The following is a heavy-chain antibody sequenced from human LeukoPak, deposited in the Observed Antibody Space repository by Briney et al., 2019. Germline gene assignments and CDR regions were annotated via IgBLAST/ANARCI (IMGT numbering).Heavy chain of an antibody. CDR1: GYTFTGYY. J-gene: IGHJ6*04. D-gene: IGHD2-8*01. Sequence: GASVKVSCKASGYTFTGYYMHWVRQAPGQGHEWMGWINPNSGGTNYAQKFQGRVTMTRDMSISTAYMELSRLRSDDTAVYYCARDPPGYCTNGVCYGMDVWGKGTTVTVSS. CDR3: ARDPPGYCTNGVCYGMDV. V-gene: IGHV1-2*02. CDR2: INPNSGGT.